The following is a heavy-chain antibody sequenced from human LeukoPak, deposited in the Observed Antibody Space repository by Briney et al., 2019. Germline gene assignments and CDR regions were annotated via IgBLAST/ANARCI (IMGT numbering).Heavy chain of an antibody. CDR2: INPNSGGT. V-gene: IGHV1-2*02. D-gene: IGHD3-3*01. CDR3: ARVIALTCYDFWSGYSYFDY. J-gene: IGHJ4*02. Sequence: ASVKVSCKASGYTFTGYYMHWVRQAPGQGLEWMGWINPNSGGTNYAQKFQGRVTMTRDTSFSTAYMELSRPRSDDTAVYYCARVIALTCYDFWSGYSYFDYWGQGTLVTVSS. CDR1: GYTFTGYY.